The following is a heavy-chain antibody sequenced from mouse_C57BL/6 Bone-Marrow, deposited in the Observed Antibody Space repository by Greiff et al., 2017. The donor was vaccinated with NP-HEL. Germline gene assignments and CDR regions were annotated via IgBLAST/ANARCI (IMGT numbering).Heavy chain of an antibody. CDR2: INPGSGGT. J-gene: IGHJ4*01. Sequence: VKLMESGAELVRPGTSVKVSCKASGYAFTNYLIEWVKQRPGQGLEWIGVINPGSGGTNYNEKFKGKATLTADKSSSTAYMQLSSLTSEDSAVYFCARSIYYYGSSYVGYAMDYWGQGTSVTVSS. CDR3: ARSIYYYGSSYVGYAMDY. D-gene: IGHD1-1*01. V-gene: IGHV1-54*01. CDR1: GYAFTNYL.